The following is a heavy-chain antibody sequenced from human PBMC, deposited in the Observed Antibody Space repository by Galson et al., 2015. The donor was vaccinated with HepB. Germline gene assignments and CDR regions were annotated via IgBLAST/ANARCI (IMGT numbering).Heavy chain of an antibody. CDR1: GFSLSNARMG. D-gene: IGHD3-10*01. CDR3: ARILIIEDTMVRGVIRQGFDP. Sequence: LVKPTQTLTLTCTVSGFSLSNARMGVSWIRQPPGKALEWLAHIFSNDEKSYSTSLKSRLTISKDTSKSQVVLTMTNMDPVDTATYYCARILIIEDTMVRGVIRQGFDPWGQGTLVTVSS. J-gene: IGHJ5*02. V-gene: IGHV2-26*01. CDR2: IFSNDEK.